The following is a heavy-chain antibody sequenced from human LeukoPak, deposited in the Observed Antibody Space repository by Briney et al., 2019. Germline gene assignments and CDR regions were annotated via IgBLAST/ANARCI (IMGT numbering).Heavy chain of an antibody. CDR3: ARGRGVTIFGVVIIQGYYYMDV. V-gene: IGHV3-30*02. D-gene: IGHD3-3*01. CDR1: GFTFSSYG. J-gene: IGHJ6*03. CDR2: IRYDGSNK. Sequence: GGSLRLSCAASGFTFSSYGMHWVRQAPGKGLEWVAFIRYDGSNKYYADSVKGRFTISRDNSKNTLYLQMNSLRAEDTAVYYCARGRGVTIFGVVIIQGYYYMDVWGKGTTVTVSS.